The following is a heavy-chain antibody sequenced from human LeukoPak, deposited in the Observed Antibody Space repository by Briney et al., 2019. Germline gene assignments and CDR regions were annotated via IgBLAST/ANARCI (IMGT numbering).Heavy chain of an antibody. CDR3: ARGGVVVVPAAIGYYYYMDV. CDR2: IYTSGST. V-gene: IGHV4-61*02. CDR1: GGSISSGSYY. J-gene: IGHJ6*03. Sequence: PSETLSLTCTVSGGSISSGSYYWSWIRQPAGKGLEWIGRIYTSGSTNYNPSLKSRVTMSVDTSKNQFSLKLSSVTAADTAVYYCARGGVVVVPAAIGYYYYMDVWGKGTTVTVSS. D-gene: IGHD2-2*01.